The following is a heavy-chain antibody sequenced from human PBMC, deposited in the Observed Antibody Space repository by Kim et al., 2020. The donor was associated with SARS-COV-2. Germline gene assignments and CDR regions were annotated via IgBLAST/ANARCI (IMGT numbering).Heavy chain of an antibody. Sequence: SETLSLTCTVSGGSISSSSYYWGWIRQPPGKGLEWIGSIYYSGSTYYNPSLKSRVTISVDTSKNQFSLKLSSVTAADTAVYYCAREPALAGTSGWFDPWGQGTLVTVSS. CDR1: GGSISSSSYY. J-gene: IGHJ5*02. CDR2: IYYSGST. D-gene: IGHD6-19*01. V-gene: IGHV4-39*02. CDR3: AREPALAGTSGWFDP.